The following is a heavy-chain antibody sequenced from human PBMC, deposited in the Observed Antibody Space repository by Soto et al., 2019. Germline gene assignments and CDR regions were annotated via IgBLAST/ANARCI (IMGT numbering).Heavy chain of an antibody. CDR1: GDSSISSDFY. CDR3: ARHSLALRKNNWFDP. CDR2: ILYLGSS. J-gene: IGHJ5*02. V-gene: IGHV4-39*01. Sequence: SEPLSLICTVSGDSSISSDFYWGWVRQPPGKGLDWIGSILYLGSSYYNPSLKSRVTMSVDTSKNQFSLRLGSVTAADTAWYFCARHSLALRKNNWFDPWCQGSMVTVSS. D-gene: IGHD3-3*02.